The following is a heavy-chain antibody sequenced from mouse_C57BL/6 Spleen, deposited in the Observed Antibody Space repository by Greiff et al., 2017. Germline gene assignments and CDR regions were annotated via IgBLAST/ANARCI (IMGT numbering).Heavy chain of an antibody. Sequence: EVMLVESGGGLVKPGGSLKLSCAASGFTFSSYTMSWVRQTPEKRLEWVATISGGGGNTYYPDSVKGRFTISRDNAKSTLYLQSSSLRSEDTALYYCAREGSLGMDVWGEGTSGTASS. D-gene: IGHD2-3*01. J-gene: IGHJ4*01. CDR2: ISGGGGNT. CDR3: AREGSLGMDV. CDR1: GFTFSSYT. V-gene: IGHV5-9*01.